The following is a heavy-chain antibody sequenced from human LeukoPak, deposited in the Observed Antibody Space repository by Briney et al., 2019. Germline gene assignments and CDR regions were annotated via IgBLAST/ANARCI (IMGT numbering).Heavy chain of an antibody. J-gene: IGHJ4*02. D-gene: IGHD4-17*01. CDR1: GFTFSSYS. V-gene: IGHV3-23*01. CDR3: AKYDYGDLTIDY. Sequence: GGSLRLSCAASGFTFSSYSMSWVRQAPGKGLEWVSSISGSGGRIDYADSVKGRFTISRDNSKNTLSLQMNSLTAEDTAVYYCAKYDYGDLTIDYWGQGTLVTVSS. CDR2: ISGSGGRI.